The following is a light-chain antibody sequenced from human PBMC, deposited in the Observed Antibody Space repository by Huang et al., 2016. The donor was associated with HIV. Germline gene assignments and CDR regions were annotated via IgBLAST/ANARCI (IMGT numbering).Light chain of an antibody. CDR2: WGC. V-gene: IGKV4-1*01. CDR1: QSVYSSSTSKDY. Sequence: DIIMTQSPDSLAVSLGERATLNCRSSQSVYSSSTSKDYMAWFQQKPGEPPRLLLFWGCTREAGVPDRCSGSGSGTHFTLTIANLEAEDAAIYYCQQYYSSPQTFGQGTRVEVK. CDR3: QQYYSSPQT. J-gene: IGKJ1*01.